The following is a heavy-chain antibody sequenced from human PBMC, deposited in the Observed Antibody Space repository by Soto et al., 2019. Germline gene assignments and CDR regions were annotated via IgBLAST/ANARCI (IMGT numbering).Heavy chain of an antibody. CDR1: RFTFRTYA. V-gene: IGHV3-21*01. D-gene: IGHD6-13*01. CDR3: TRDASRDSSARGWFDP. CDR2: ISSNSAYI. Sequence: PGGSLRLSCTASRFTFRTYAMSWFRQAPGKGLEWVSTISSNSAYIYYTDALRGRFTISRDNAKNSLHLQMNSLRAEDTAVYYCTRDASRDSSARGWFDPWGPGTLVTVSS. J-gene: IGHJ5*02.